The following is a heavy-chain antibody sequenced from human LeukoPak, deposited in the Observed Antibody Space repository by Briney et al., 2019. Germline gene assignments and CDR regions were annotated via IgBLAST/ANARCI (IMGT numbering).Heavy chain of an antibody. V-gene: IGHV3-21*01. CDR3: ARGGPVVDY. CDR2: ISRSGSSR. CDR1: GITFSNYS. J-gene: IGHJ4*02. Sequence: GSLRLSCAAYGITFSNYSMNWVRQAPGKRLEWVSSISRSGSSRAYSDSLKGRITISRDNARNSLYLQMNSLKAEDTGVYYCARGGPVVDYWGQGTLVTVSS.